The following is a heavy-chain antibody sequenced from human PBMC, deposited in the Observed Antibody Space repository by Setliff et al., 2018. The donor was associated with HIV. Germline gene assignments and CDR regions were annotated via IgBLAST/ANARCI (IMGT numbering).Heavy chain of an antibody. J-gene: IGHJ6*03. Sequence: PSETLSLTCAVYGGSFSGYYWSCIRQPPGKGLEWIGEIDHSGNTNYNPSLKSRVTISVDTSKNHFSLKLGSVTAADTAVYYCARDRYTWNYGKNYMDVWGKGTTVTVSS. CDR1: GGSFSGYY. V-gene: IGHV4-34*01. CDR2: IDHSGNT. CDR3: ARDRYTWNYGKNYMDV. D-gene: IGHD1-7*01.